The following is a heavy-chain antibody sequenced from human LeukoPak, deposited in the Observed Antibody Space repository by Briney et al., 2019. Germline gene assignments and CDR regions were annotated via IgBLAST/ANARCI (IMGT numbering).Heavy chain of an antibody. CDR3: ATISGGHESSGYYYY. CDR2: ISGSGGST. Sequence: QSGGSLRLSCAASGFTFSSYAMSWVRQAPGKGLEWVSTISGSGGSTYYADSVKGRFTISRDNSRNTPYLQMNSLRAEDTAVYYCATISGGHESSGYYYYWGQGTLVTVSS. V-gene: IGHV3-23*01. CDR1: GFTFSSYA. D-gene: IGHD3-22*01. J-gene: IGHJ4*02.